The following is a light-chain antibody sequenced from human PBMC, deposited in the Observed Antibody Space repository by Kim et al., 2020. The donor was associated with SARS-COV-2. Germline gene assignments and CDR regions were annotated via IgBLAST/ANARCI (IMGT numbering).Light chain of an antibody. J-gene: IGLJ1*01. Sequence: QSVLTQPPSVSAAPGQKVTISCSGSSSNIGNNYVSWYQQLPGTAPKLLIYANNKRPSGIPDRFSGSKSGTSATLGITGLQTGDEADYYCGTWDSSLSGVFGTGTKVTVL. CDR2: ANN. CDR1: SSNIGNNY. V-gene: IGLV1-51*01. CDR3: GTWDSSLSGV.